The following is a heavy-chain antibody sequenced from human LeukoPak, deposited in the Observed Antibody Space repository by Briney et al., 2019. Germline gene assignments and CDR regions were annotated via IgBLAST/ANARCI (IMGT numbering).Heavy chain of an antibody. CDR1: GGSISSYY. J-gene: IGHJ4*02. CDR2: IYYSGST. CDR3: ARGGYYYFDY. Sequence: PSETLPLTCTVSGGSISSYYWSWIRQPPGKGLEWIGYIYYSGSTNYNPSLKSRVTISVDTSKNQFSLKLSSVSAADTAVYYCARGGYYYFDYGGQGTLVTVSS. V-gene: IGHV4-59*01. D-gene: IGHD2-21*01.